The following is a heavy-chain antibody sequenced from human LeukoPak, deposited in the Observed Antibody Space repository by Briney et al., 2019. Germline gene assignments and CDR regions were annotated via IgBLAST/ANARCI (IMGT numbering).Heavy chain of an antibody. CDR2: IWYDGSNK. CDR1: GFTFSSYA. V-gene: IGHV3-33*08. Sequence: GGSLRLSCAASGFTFSSYAMSWVRQAPGKGLEWVAVIWYDGSNKYYADSVKGRFTISRDNSKNTLYLQMNSLRAEDTAVYYCARDLREPNAFDIWGQGTMVTVSS. D-gene: IGHD1-14*01. J-gene: IGHJ3*02. CDR3: ARDLREPNAFDI.